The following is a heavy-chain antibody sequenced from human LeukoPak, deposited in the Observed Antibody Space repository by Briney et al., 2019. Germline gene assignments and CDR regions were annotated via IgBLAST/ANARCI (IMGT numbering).Heavy chain of an antibody. CDR1: GHTFIAYY. V-gene: IGHV1-2*04. CDR3: ARADDFRHYYHYTMDV. J-gene: IGHJ6*02. CDR2: INPHNGDT. D-gene: IGHD3-16*02. Sequence: ASVTVSCKPSGHTFIAYYIHWVRQAPGQGLEWMGWINPHNGDTNYAQKFQGWVTMTRDTSLRTVFMELGSLKSDDTAVYYCARADDFRHYYHYTMDVWGQGTTVTVSS.